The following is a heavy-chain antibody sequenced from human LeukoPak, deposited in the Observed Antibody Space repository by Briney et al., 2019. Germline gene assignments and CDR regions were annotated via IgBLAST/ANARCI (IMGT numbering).Heavy chain of an antibody. CDR3: ARDNCSGGSCYALYFDY. J-gene: IGHJ4*02. D-gene: IGHD2-15*01. Sequence: SETLSLTCTVSGGSISSGGYYWSWLRQHPGKGLEWIGYLYYSGSTYYNPSLKSRVTISVDTSKNQFSLKLSSVTAADTAVYYCARDNCSGGSCYALYFDYWGQGTLVTVSS. V-gene: IGHV4-31*03. CDR1: GGSISSGGYY. CDR2: LYYSGST.